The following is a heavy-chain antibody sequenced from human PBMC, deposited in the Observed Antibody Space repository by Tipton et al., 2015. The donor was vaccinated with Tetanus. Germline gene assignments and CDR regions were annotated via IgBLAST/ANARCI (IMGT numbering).Heavy chain of an antibody. V-gene: IGHV4-39*01. CDR2: IYYRGST. CDR3: ARGSGWADF. J-gene: IGHJ4*02. D-gene: IGHD6-19*01. Sequence: LRLSCSVSGASMTSSYYYWGWIRQPPGKGLEWIGNIYYRGSTYYSPSLRSRVVMSIDTSKNQFSLSLRSVTAADTAVYFCARGSGWADFWGQGTQVTVSS. CDR1: GASMTSSYYY.